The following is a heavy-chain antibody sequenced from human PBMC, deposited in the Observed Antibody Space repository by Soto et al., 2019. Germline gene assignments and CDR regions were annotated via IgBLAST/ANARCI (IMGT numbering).Heavy chain of an antibody. CDR1: GYSISSGYY. CDR2: IYHSGST. J-gene: IGHJ4*02. CDR3: ARESDTEMATIPDY. Sequence: SETLSLTCAVSGYSISSGYYWGWIRQPPGKGLEWIGSIYHSGSTYYNPSLKSRVTISVDTSKNQFSLKLSSVTAADTAVYYCARESDTEMATIPDYWGQGTLVTVSS. D-gene: IGHD5-12*01. V-gene: IGHV4-38-2*02.